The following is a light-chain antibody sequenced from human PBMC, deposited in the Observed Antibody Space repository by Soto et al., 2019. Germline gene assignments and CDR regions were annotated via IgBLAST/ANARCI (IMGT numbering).Light chain of an antibody. J-gene: IGKJ1*01. Sequence: DIQMTQSPSTMSASVGDRVTITCRASQSIRNWLAWYQDKPGKAPKLLIYGASSLESVVPARFSGSGSGTEFTLNIGGLQADDFAKYYRQLYYDFPWPFGQGTKVEIQ. V-gene: IGKV1-5*01. CDR1: QSIRNW. CDR2: GAS. CDR3: QLYYDFPWP.